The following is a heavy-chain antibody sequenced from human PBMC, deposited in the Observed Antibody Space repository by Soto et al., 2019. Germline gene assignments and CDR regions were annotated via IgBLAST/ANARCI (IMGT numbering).Heavy chain of an antibody. CDR3: ARGSSYGELDY. CDR2: INHSGST. D-gene: IGHD4-17*01. Sequence: QVQLQQWGAGLLKPSETLSLTCAVYGGSFSGHYWSWIRQPPGKGLEWIGEINHSGSTNYNPSLKSRVTISVDTSKNQFSLKLSSVTAADTAVYYCARGSSYGELDYWGQGTLVTVSS. V-gene: IGHV4-34*01. J-gene: IGHJ4*02. CDR1: GGSFSGHY.